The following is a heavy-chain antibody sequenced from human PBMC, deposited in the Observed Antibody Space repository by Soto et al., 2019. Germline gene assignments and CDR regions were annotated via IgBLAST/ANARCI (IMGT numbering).Heavy chain of an antibody. V-gene: IGHV1-3*01. Sequence: ASVKVSCKTSGYTFTTYAMHWVRQAPGQRLEWMGWINAGGGDTKYSQRFQGRVTIGRDTTASTVYMELSSLTPEDTAVYYCARGRVVRGDTTSVPHDFWGQGTLVTVSS. CDR2: INAGGGDT. J-gene: IGHJ4*02. D-gene: IGHD3-10*01. CDR3: ARGRVVRGDTTSVPHDF. CDR1: GYTFTTYA.